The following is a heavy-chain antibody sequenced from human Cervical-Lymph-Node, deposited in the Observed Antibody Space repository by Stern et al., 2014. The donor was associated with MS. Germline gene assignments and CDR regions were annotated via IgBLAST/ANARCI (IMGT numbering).Heavy chain of an antibody. CDR3: ARGTVSNRPAATLHNLFDP. Sequence: VQLVQSGAEVKTPGSSVKVSCKASGGTFSSSYAVSWGRPAPGQGLEWVGRIIHILHLPIYAQRFQTRLTITAAKSTGTVYMNLTNLTSEDTAVYYWARGTVSNRPAATLHNLFDPWGQGTLVTVSS. CDR2: IIHILHLP. D-gene: IGHD2-15*01. J-gene: IGHJ5*02. CDR1: GGTFSSSYA. V-gene: IGHV1-69*09.